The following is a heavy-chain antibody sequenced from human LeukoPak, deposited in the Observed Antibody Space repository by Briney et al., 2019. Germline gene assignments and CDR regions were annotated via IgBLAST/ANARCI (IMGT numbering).Heavy chain of an antibody. J-gene: IGHJ4*02. CDR2: FYTSGST. D-gene: IGHD6-19*01. V-gene: IGHV4-61*02. CDR3: ARDGIAVGDY. CDR1: GGSISSGGYY. Sequence: SETLSLTCTVSGGSISSGGYYWSWVRQPAGKGLEWIGRFYTSGSTNYNPSLKSRVTISVDKPKNQFSLRLSSVTAADTAVYYCARDGIAVGDYWGQGTLVTVSS.